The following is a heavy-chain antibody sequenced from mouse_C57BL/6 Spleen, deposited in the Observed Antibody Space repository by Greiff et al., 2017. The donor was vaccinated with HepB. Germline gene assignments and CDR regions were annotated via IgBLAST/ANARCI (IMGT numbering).Heavy chain of an antibody. Sequence: DVQLVESGGGLVKPGGSLKLSCAASGFTFSDYGMHWVRQAPEKGLEWVAYISSGSSTIYYADTVKGRFTISRDNAKNTLFLQMTSLRSEDTAMYYCARNGYYAYAMDYWGQGTSVTVSS. CDR1: GFTFSDYG. V-gene: IGHV5-17*01. CDR2: ISSGSSTI. CDR3: ARNGYYAYAMDY. D-gene: IGHD2-3*01. J-gene: IGHJ4*01.